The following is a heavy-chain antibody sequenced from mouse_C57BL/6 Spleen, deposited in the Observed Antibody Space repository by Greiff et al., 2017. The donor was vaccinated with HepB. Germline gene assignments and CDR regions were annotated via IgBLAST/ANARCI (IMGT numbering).Heavy chain of an antibody. V-gene: IGHV1-52*01. CDR1: GYTFTSYW. CDR3: ARGPYGNYVAY. J-gene: IGHJ3*01. Sequence: VKLQESGAELVRPGSSVKLSCKASGYTFTSYWMHWVKQRPIQGLEWIGNIAPSDSETHYNQKFKDKATLTVDKSSSTAYMQLSSLTSEDSAVYYCARGPYGNYVAYWGQGTLVTVSA. D-gene: IGHD2-1*01. CDR2: IAPSDSET.